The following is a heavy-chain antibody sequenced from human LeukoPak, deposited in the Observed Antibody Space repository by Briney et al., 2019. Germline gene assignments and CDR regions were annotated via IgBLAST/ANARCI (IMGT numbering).Heavy chain of an antibody. J-gene: IGHJ6*04. V-gene: IGHV4-59*08. D-gene: IGHD3-3*01. CDR2: IYYSGST. Sequence: SETLSLTCTVSGGSISSYYWTWIRQPPGKGLEWIGYIYYSGSTSYNPSLKSRLTISVDRSKNQFSLKLSSVTAADTAVYYCASRSFGPPSPLRMAVWGKGPRVTVSS. CDR3: ASRSFGPPSPLRMAV. CDR1: GGSISSYY.